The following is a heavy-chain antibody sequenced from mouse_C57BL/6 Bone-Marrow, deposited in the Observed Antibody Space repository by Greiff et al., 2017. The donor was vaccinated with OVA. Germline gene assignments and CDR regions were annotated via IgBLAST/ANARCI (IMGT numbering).Heavy chain of an antibody. D-gene: IGHD2-4*01. CDR3: ERHKIYYDYDVDAMDY. J-gene: IGHJ4*01. CDR1: GFTFSSYG. Sequence: EVKLVESGGDLVKPGGSLKLSCAASGFTFSSYGMSWVRQTPDKRLEWVATISSGGSYTYYPDSVKGRFTISRDNAKNTLYLQMSSLKSEDSAMYYCERHKIYYDYDVDAMDYWGQGTSVTVSA. CDR2: ISSGGSYT. V-gene: IGHV5-6*01.